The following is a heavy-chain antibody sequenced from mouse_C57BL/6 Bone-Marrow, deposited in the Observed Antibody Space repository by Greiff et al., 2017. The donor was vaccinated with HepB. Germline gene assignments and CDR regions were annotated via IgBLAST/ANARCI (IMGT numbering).Heavy chain of an antibody. V-gene: IGHV2-2*01. Sequence: QVQLQQSGPGLVQPSQSLSITCTVSGFSLTSYGVHWVRQSPGKGLEWLGVIWSGGSTDYNAAFISRLSISKDNSKSQVFFKMNSLQAYDTAIYYCATRKNSNQYYYAMDYWGQGTSVTVSS. CDR2: IWSGGST. D-gene: IGHD2-5*01. CDR3: ATRKNSNQYYYAMDY. CDR1: GFSLTSYG. J-gene: IGHJ4*01.